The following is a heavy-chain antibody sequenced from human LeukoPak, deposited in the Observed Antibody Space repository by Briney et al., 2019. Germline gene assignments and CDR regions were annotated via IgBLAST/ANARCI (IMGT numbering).Heavy chain of an antibody. J-gene: IGHJ6*02. CDR3: AREDIVLMVYAMPYYYGMDV. CDR1: GFTFSSYW. CDR2: IKQDGSEK. V-gene: IGHV3-7*01. Sequence: GGSLRISCAASGFTFSSYWMSWVRQAPGKGLEWVANIKQDGSEKYYVDSVKGRFTISRDNAKNSLYLQMNSLRAEDTAVYYCAREDIVLMVYAMPYYYGMDVWGQGTTVTVSS. D-gene: IGHD2-8*01.